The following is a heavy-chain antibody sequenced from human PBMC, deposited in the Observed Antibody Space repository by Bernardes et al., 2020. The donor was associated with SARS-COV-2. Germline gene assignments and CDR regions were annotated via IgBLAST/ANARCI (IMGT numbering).Heavy chain of an antibody. Sequence: GGSLRLSCAASGFTFSSYAMSWVRQAPGKGLEWVSAISGSGGSTYYADSVKGRFTISRDNSKNTLYLQMTSLKAEDTALYYCAKCNAPVNVVIETAHITDIDYWGQGTLVTVSS. CDR2: ISGSGGST. J-gene: IGHJ4*02. CDR3: AKCNAPVNVVIETAHITDIDY. CDR1: GFTFSSYA. V-gene: IGHV3-23*01. D-gene: IGHD2-21*02.